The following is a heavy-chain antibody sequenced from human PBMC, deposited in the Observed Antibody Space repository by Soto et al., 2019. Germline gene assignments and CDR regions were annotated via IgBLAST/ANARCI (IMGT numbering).Heavy chain of an antibody. CDR2: ISSSSSYI. D-gene: IGHD2-2*02. J-gene: IGHJ4*02. V-gene: IGHV3-21*01. CDR3: ARDQPAAIGFCDY. Sequence: EVQLVESGGGLVKPGGSLRLSCAASGFTFSSYSMNWVRQAPGKGLEWVSSISSSSSYIYYADSVKGRFTISRDNAKNSLYLQMNSLRAEDTAVYYCARDQPAAIGFCDYWGQGTLVTVSS. CDR1: GFTFSSYS.